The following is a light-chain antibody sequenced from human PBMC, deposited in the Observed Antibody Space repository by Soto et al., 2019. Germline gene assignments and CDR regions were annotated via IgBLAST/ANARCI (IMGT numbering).Light chain of an antibody. Sequence: DIQMTQSPTSLSASVGDRVTITCRASQGIRNFVAWYQQKPGKAPKLLIYAASTLQSGVPSRFSGSGSGTDFTLTINSLQPEDVATYSCQKYNSSPWTFGQGTKVEIK. CDR2: AAS. CDR3: QKYNSSPWT. CDR1: QGIRNF. J-gene: IGKJ1*01. V-gene: IGKV1-27*01.